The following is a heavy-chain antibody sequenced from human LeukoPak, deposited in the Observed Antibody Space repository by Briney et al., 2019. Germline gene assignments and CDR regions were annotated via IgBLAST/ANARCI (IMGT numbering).Heavy chain of an antibody. V-gene: IGHV4-4*07. Sequence: PSETLSLTCTVSGGSISSYYWSWIRQPAGKGLEWIGRIYTSGSTNYNPSLKSRVTMSVDTSKNQFSLKLSSVTAADTAVYYCARDNYSILSNWFDPWGQGTLVTVSS. CDR3: ARDNYSILSNWFDP. J-gene: IGHJ5*02. CDR2: IYTSGST. CDR1: GGSISSYY. D-gene: IGHD4-11*01.